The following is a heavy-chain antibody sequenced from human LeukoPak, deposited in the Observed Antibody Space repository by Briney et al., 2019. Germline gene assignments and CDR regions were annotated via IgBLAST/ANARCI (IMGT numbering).Heavy chain of an antibody. Sequence: GGSLRLSCAASGFTFSSYSMNWVRQAPGKGLEWVSSISSSSSYIYYADSVKGRFTISRDNAKNSLYLQMNSLRAEDTAVYYCAKDRGGSYTLSLDYWGQGTLVTVSS. CDR3: AKDRGGSYTLSLDY. CDR2: ISSSSSYI. J-gene: IGHJ4*02. CDR1: GFTFSSYS. V-gene: IGHV3-21*04. D-gene: IGHD1-26*01.